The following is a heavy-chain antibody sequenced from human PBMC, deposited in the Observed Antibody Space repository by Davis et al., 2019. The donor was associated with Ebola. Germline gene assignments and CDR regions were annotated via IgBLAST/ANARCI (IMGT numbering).Heavy chain of an antibody. CDR2: ISTTSDYK. CDR1: GFNFNEFA. V-gene: IGHV3-23*01. D-gene: IGHD2-2*02. Sequence: GESLKISCAGSGFNFNEFAMHWVRQAPGKGLEWVSSISTTSDYKYHADSVRGRFTISRDNSNNTLYLQMNSLGVEDTARYYCAKASWGPAARPLLDSWGQGTLVTVSS. J-gene: IGHJ4*02. CDR3: AKASWGPAARPLLDS.